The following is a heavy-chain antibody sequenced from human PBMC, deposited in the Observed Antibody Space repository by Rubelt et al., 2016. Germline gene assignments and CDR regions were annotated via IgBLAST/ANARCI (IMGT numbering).Heavy chain of an antibody. J-gene: IGHJ6*04. CDR2: IYFSGST. V-gene: IGHV4-39*07. CDR1: GGSISSSSYY. CDR3: ARTDETRGYGV. D-gene: IGHD6-13*01. Sequence: QLQLQESGPGLVKPSETLSLTCSVSGGSISSSSYYWGWIRQPPGNGLEWIGSIYFSGSTYYNPSLKSRVTISVDTYKNQFSLKLSSVTAADTAVYYCARTDETRGYGVWGKGTTVTVSS.